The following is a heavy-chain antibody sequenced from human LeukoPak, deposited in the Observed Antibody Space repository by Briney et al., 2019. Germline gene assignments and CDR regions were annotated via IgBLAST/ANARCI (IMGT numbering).Heavy chain of an antibody. D-gene: IGHD1-7*01. CDR1: GLTLNSYA. J-gene: IGHJ4*02. CDR2: ISYDGSHK. V-gene: IGHV3-30-3*01. Sequence: GGSLRLSCEASGLTLNSYAMHWVRQAPGKGLEWVAVISYDGSHKYYADSVKGRFTISRDDSKNTLYLQMNSLRTEDTAVYYCARDELWRGPLLDYWGQGTWSPSPQ. CDR3: ARDELWRGPLLDY.